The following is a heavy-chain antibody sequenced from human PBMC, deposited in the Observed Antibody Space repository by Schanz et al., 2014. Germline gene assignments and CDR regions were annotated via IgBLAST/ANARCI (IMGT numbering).Heavy chain of an antibody. Sequence: QVHLVQSGAEVKEPGSSVKVSCKPSGGTFVTFFFTWVRQAPGQGPQWMGRISPLLGVANYAQEFQGRLTITADTSTSTAYMELSSLRSEDTAVYYCARNVIATGRAFDLWGPGTMVTVSS. D-gene: IGHD6-13*01. CDR3: ARNVIATGRAFDL. CDR1: GGTFVTFF. J-gene: IGHJ3*01. V-gene: IGHV1-69*04. CDR2: ISPLLGVA.